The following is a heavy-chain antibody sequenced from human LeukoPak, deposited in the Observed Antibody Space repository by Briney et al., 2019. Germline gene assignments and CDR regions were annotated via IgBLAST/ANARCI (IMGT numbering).Heavy chain of an antibody. CDR2: ISSSSSTI. CDR3: ARVGFGGVIVTLYYFDY. Sequence: GGSLRLSCAPSGFTFCSYSMNWVRQAPGQGPGEVSYISSSSSTIYYADSLKGRFTISRDNAKNSLYLQMNSLRAEDTAVYYCARVGFGGVIVTLYYFDYWGQGTLVTVSS. V-gene: IGHV3-48*01. D-gene: IGHD3-16*02. J-gene: IGHJ4*02. CDR1: GFTFCSYS.